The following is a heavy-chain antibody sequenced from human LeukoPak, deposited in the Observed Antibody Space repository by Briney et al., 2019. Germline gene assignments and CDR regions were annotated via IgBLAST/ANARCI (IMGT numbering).Heavy chain of an antibody. CDR1: GGSISSYY. Sequence: SETLSLTCTVSGGSISSYYWSWIRQPPGKGLEWIGYIYYSGSTNYNPSLKSRVIISVDTSKNQFSLKLNSVTAADTAVYYCAREGTADDRVVIRPYNWFDPWGQGTLVTVSS. J-gene: IGHJ5*02. D-gene: IGHD3-3*01. V-gene: IGHV4-59*01. CDR3: AREGTADDRVVIRPYNWFDP. CDR2: IYYSGST.